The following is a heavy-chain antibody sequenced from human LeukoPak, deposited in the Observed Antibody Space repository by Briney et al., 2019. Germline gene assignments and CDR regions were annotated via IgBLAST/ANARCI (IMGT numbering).Heavy chain of an antibody. J-gene: IGHJ4*02. CDR2: VYHSGIT. D-gene: IGHD3-9*01. CDR3: ARFEGYDFLTGYAYYFDY. Sequence: PSETLSLTCTVSGGSITNTNYYWAWIRQPPGEGLEWIGSVYHSGITYYTPSLKSRVSISVDTSKNQFSLKMNSVTAADTAVYYCARFEGYDFLTGYAYYFDYWGQGTLVTVSS. V-gene: IGHV4-39*07. CDR1: GGSITNTNYY.